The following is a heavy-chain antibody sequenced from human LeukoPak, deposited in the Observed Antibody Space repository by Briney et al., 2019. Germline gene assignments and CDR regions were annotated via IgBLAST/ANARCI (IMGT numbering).Heavy chain of an antibody. Sequence: KSSETLSLTCTVSGGSIGAYYWSWIWQPPGKGLEWIGYIYYSGTTNYNSSLKSRVTISVDTSNNQLSLKLSSMTAADTAVYYCARHRYYDSHFDYWGQGILVTVSS. D-gene: IGHD3-22*01. CDR1: GGSIGAYY. J-gene: IGHJ4*02. CDR2: IYYSGTT. V-gene: IGHV4-59*08. CDR3: ARHRYYDSHFDY.